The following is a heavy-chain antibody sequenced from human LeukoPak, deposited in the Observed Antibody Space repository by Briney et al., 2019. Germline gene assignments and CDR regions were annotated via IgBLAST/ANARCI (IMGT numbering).Heavy chain of an antibody. Sequence: SETLSLTCTVSGGSISSGSYYWSWIRQPAGKGLEWIGRIYTSGSTNYNPSPKSRVTISVDTSKNQFSLKLSSVTAADTAVYYCAGRTVVFDYWGQGTLVTVSS. J-gene: IGHJ4*02. CDR2: IYTSGST. V-gene: IGHV4-61*02. D-gene: IGHD4-23*01. CDR1: GGSISSGSYY. CDR3: AGRTVVFDY.